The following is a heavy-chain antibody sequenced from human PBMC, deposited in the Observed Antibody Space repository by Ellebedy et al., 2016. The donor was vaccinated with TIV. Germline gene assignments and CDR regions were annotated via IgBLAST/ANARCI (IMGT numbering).Heavy chain of an antibody. CDR1: GLTFSSYA. D-gene: IGHD1-20*01. J-gene: IGHJ3*01. V-gene: IGHV3-23*01. CDR2: LSDSGIDT. CDR3: VKAITGTTDAFDV. Sequence: GGSLRLXXAASGLTFSSYAMTWVRQAPGKGLELVSVLSDSGIDTDYADSVKGRFTISRDNSKNTLYLQMNSLRAEDTAVYYCVKAITGTTDAFDVWGQGTMVTVSS.